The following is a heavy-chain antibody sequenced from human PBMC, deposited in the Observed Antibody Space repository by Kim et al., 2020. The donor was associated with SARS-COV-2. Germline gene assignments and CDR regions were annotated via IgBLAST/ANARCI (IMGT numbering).Heavy chain of an antibody. CDR2: IKQDGSEK. CDR1: GFTFSSYW. Sequence: GGSLRLSCAASGFTFSSYWMSWVRQAPGKGLEWVANIKQDGSEKYYVDSVKGRFTISRDNAKNSLYLQMNSLRAEDTAVYYCARGCDILTGYYSAGIWYFDLCGRGTLVTVSS. D-gene: IGHD3-9*01. V-gene: IGHV3-7*03. J-gene: IGHJ2*01. CDR3: ARGCDILTGYYSAGIWYFDL.